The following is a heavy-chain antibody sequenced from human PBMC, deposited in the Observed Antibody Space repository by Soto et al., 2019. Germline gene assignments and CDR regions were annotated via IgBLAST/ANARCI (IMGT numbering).Heavy chain of an antibody. V-gene: IGHV3-21*01. J-gene: IGHJ4*02. CDR2: ISSSSDYI. CDR3: AREAYGDYYFDY. D-gene: IGHD4-17*01. CDR1: GFTFGSYS. Sequence: EVQLVESGGGLVNPGGSLRLSCAASGFTFGSYSMNWVRQTPGKGLEWVSSISSSSDYIYYADSVKGRFTISRDNAKNSLYLQMNSLRAEDTAVYYCAREAYGDYYFDYWGQGTLVTVSS.